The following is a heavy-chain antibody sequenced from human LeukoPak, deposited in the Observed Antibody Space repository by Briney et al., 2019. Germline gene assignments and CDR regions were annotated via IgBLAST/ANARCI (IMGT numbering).Heavy chain of an antibody. CDR1: GFTFSSYS. V-gene: IGHV3-21*01. D-gene: IGHD4-23*01. J-gene: IGHJ3*02. CDR3: ARDRTVVKSSDAFDI. CDR2: ISSSSSYI. Sequence: GGSLRLSCAASGFTFSSYSMNWVRQASGKGLEWVSSISSSSSYIYYADSVKGRFTISRDNAKNSLYLQMNSLRAEDTAVYYCARDRTVVKSSDAFDIWGQGTMVTVSS.